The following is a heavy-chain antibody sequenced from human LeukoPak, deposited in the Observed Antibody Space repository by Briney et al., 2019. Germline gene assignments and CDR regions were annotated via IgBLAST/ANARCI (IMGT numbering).Heavy chain of an antibody. J-gene: IGHJ4*02. CDR3: ARDLGVYYDSSGYD. V-gene: IGHV3-21*01. CDR2: ISSSSSYI. Sequence: GGSLRLSCAASGFTFSSYSMKWVRQAPGKGLEWVSSISSSSSYIYYADSVKGRFTISRDNAKNSLYLQMNSLRAEDTAVYYCARDLGVYYDSSGYDWGQGTLVTVSS. D-gene: IGHD3-22*01. CDR1: GFTFSSYS.